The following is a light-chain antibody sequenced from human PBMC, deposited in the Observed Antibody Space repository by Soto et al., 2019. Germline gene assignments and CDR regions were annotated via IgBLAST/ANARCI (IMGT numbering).Light chain of an antibody. Sequence: QSALTQPASVSGSPGQSITISCTGTSSDVGGYNYVSWYQQYPGRVPKLLIYKVSDRPSGVSNRFSGSKSGNTASLTISGLQAEDEADYYCSSYTSINTYVVFGGGTKLTVL. V-gene: IGLV2-14*01. CDR3: SSYTSINTYVV. CDR1: SSDVGGYNY. CDR2: KVS. J-gene: IGLJ2*01.